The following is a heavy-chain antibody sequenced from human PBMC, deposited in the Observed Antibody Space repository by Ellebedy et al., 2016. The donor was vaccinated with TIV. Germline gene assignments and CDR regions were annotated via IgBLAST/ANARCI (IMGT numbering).Heavy chain of an antibody. D-gene: IGHD3-10*01. CDR2: IYYSGST. J-gene: IGHJ6*02. CDR3: ARDLQSHLADVNYYGSGSYSYYYYGMDV. Sequence: SETLSLTCTVSGGSIGSYYWSWIRQPPGKGLEWIGYIYYSGSTNYNPSLKSRVTISVDTSKNQFSLKLSSVTAADTAVYYCARDLQSHLADVNYYGSGSYSYYYYGMDVWGQGTTVTVSS. CDR1: GGSIGSYY. V-gene: IGHV4-59*01.